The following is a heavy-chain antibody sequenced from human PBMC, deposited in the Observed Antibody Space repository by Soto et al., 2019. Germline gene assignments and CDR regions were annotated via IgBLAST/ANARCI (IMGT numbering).Heavy chain of an antibody. CDR2: ISSSSSTI. Sequence: GGSLRLSCAASGFTFSSYSMNWVRQAPGKGLEWVSYISSSSSTIYYADSVKGRFTISRDNAKNSLYLQMNSLRGEDTAVYYCAITDVTMVRVLHWGQGTLVTVSS. V-gene: IGHV3-48*01. D-gene: IGHD3-10*01. J-gene: IGHJ4*01. CDR3: AITDVTMVRVLH. CDR1: GFTFSSYS.